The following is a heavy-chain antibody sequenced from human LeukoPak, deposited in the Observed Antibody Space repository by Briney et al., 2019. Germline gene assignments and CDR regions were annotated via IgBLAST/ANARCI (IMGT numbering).Heavy chain of an antibody. CDR3: ARWNAVITSLDY. CDR2: VYYTGST. V-gene: IGHV4-59*08. Sequence: SETLSLTCTVSGGSMSPYHWSWIRQPPGKGLEYIGYVYYTGSTKYKPSLRSRVTMSADTSKNQFSLKLNSVTAADTAVYYCARWNAVITSLDYWGQGILVAVSS. J-gene: IGHJ4*02. CDR1: GGSMSPYH. D-gene: IGHD4-23*01.